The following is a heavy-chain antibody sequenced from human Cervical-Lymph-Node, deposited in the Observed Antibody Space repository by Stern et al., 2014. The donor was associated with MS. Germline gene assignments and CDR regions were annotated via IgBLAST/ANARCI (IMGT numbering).Heavy chain of an antibody. CDR3: ARPPPRRKWDDPNYGMDV. J-gene: IGHJ6*02. CDR2: IYPDDSDI. D-gene: IGHD1-1*01. V-gene: IGHV5-51*03. Sequence: VQLVESGAEVKKPGESLKISCKGSGYTFTNNWIAWVRQMPGKGLEWMGIIYPDDSDIRYSPSLQGQVTISADKSISNAYLQWSSRKAADSAVYYWARPPPRRKWDDPNYGMDVWGQGTTVTVSS. CDR1: GYTFTNNW.